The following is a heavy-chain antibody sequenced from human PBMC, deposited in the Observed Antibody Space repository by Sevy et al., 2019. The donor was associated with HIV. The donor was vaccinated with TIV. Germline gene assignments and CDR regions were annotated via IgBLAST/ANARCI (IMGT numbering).Heavy chain of an antibody. CDR2: ISYDGSNK. D-gene: IGHD3-22*01. V-gene: IGHV3-30-3*01. CDR3: ARAPRYYYDSTGDSDY. J-gene: IGHJ4*02. CDR1: GFTFSSYA. Sequence: GGSLRLSCAASGFTFSSYAMHWVRQAPGKGLEWVAVISYDGSNKYYADSVKGRFTISRDNSKNTLYLQMISLRAEDTAVYYCARAPRYYYDSTGDSDYWGQGTLVTVS.